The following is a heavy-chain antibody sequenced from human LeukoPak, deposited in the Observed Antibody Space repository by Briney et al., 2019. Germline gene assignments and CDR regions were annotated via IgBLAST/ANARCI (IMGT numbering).Heavy chain of an antibody. CDR1: GGSISSYY. J-gene: IGHJ4*02. D-gene: IGHD5-18*01. CDR3: ARDDVDTPPFDY. CDR2: IYVSGTS. V-gene: IGHV4-4*07. Sequence: PSETLSLTCTVSGGSISSYYWSWIRQPLGKGLEWIGRIYVSGTSVYNPSLKSRVSMSVDTSKNQLSLRLRSVTAADTAVYYCARDDVDTPPFDYLGQGTLVIVSS.